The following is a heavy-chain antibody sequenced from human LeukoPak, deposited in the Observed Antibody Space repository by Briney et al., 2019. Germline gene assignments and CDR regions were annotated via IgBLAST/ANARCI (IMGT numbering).Heavy chain of an antibody. V-gene: IGHV1-18*01. CDR3: AGGSGIGTDPFDP. CDR1: GYTFTSYG. Sequence: ASVKVSCKASGYTFTSYGITWVRQAPRQGLEWMGWISAYNGNTDYAQKLQGRVTMTTDTSTCTAYMELRSLRSDDTAVYYCAGGSGIGTDPFDPWGQGTLVTVSS. CDR2: ISAYNGNT. J-gene: IGHJ5*02. D-gene: IGHD3-10*01.